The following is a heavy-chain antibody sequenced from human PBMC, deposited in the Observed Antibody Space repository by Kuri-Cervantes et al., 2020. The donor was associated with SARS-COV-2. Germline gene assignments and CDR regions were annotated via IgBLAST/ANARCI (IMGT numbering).Heavy chain of an antibody. CDR1: GFTFSSYE. CDR3: AKVPGYGNYGYYYFYMDV. J-gene: IGHJ6*03. V-gene: IGHV3-48*03. Sequence: GESLKISCAASGFTFSSYEMNWVRQAPGKGLEWVSYISSSGSTIYYADSVKGRFTISRDNSKNTAYLQLTSLRVEDTAVYYCAKVPGYGNYGYYYFYMDVWGKGTSVTVSS. CDR2: ISSSGSTI. D-gene: IGHD4-11*01.